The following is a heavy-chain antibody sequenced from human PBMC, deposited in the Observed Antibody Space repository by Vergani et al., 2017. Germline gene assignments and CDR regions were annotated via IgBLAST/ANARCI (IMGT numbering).Heavy chain of an antibody. Sequence: QVQLVESGGGVVQPGTSLRLSCVVSGFALNRHAMYWVRQAPGKGLEWVVGISFDGTNEYYPDLVKGRFTISRDIAKNTLYLQVRSLRLEDTGVYHCVRDRGLCAGGRCSTAAWDYWGQGTPVTVSS. CDR3: VRDRGLCAGGRCSTAAWDY. CDR1: GFALNRHA. V-gene: IGHV3-30-3*01. CDR2: ISFDGTNE. D-gene: IGHD4-17*01. J-gene: IGHJ4*02.